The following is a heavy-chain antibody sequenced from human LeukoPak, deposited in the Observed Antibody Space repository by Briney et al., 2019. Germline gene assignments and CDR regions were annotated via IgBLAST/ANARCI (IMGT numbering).Heavy chain of an antibody. J-gene: IGHJ4*02. V-gene: IGHV5-51*01. CDR3: ARVLAGANYFDY. CDR1: GYTFTSYW. Sequence: GESLKISCKASGYTFTSYWIGWVRXMPGKXXEWMGFIYPADSDTRYSPPFQGQVTISADKSISTAYLQWSSLKASDTAMYYCARVLAGANYFDYWGQGTLVTVSS. CDR2: IYPADSDT.